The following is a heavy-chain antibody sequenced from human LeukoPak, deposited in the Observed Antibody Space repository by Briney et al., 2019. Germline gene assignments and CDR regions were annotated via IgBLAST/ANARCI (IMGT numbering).Heavy chain of an antibody. J-gene: IGHJ4*02. V-gene: IGHV3-53*01. D-gene: IGHD5-12*01. CDR2: IYRGGNT. Sequence: GGSLRLSCAVSGFTVSNNYMTWVRQVPGKGLEWVSLIYRGGNTYYADSVKGRFTISRDNAKDSLYLQMNSLRAEDTAVYYCARDLGRNSGYDLFDYWGQGTLVTVSS. CDR1: GFTVSNNY. CDR3: ARDLGRNSGYDLFDY.